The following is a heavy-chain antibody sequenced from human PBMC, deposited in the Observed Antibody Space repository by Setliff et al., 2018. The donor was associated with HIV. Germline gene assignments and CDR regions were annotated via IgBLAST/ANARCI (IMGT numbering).Heavy chain of an antibody. CDR1: GGSLTISNYY. CDR3: ARGGRKDLADN. D-gene: IGHD3-16*01. V-gene: IGHV4-31*03. CDR2: IYYSGST. Sequence: SETLSLTCTVSGGSLTISNYYWSWIRQHPGRGLEWIGHIYYSGSTYYTPSLQSRVTISMDTSKNQFSLNLSSVTAADTALFYCARGGRKDLADNWGQGTLVTVSS. J-gene: IGHJ4*02.